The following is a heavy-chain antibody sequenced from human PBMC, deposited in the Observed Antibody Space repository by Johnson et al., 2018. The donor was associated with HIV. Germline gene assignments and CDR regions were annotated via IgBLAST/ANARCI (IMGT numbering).Heavy chain of an antibody. V-gene: IGHV3-30-3*01. CDR1: GFTFSSYA. J-gene: IGHJ3*02. D-gene: IGHD6-19*01. CDR2: ISYDGSNN. CDR3: GRWDSSVWYRYAFDI. Sequence: QVQLVESGGGVVQPGRSLRLSCAASGFTFSSYAMHWVRQAPGKVLEWVAVISYDGSNNYYADSVKGRFTISRNNSKNTLYLEMNSLRAEDTAVYYCGRWDSSVWYRYAFDIWGQGTIVTISS.